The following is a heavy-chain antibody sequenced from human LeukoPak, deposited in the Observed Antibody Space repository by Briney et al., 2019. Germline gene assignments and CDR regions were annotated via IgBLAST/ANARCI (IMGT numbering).Heavy chain of an antibody. CDR3: ARGQLSRDAFDI. V-gene: IGHV4-38-2*02. J-gene: IGHJ3*02. D-gene: IGHD1-1*01. Sequence: PSETLSLTCTVSGYSISSGYYWGWIRQPPGKGLEWIGSIYHSGSTYYNPSLKSRVTISVDTSKNQFSLKLSSVTAADTAVYYCARGQLSRDAFDIWGQGTMVTVSS. CDR2: IYHSGST. CDR1: GYSISSGYY.